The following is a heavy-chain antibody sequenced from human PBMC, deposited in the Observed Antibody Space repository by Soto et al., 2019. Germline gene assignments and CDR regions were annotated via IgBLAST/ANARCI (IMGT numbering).Heavy chain of an antibody. J-gene: IGHJ4*02. Sequence: GGSLRLSCAASGFTFSSYAMSWVRQAPGKGLEWVSAISGSGGSTYYADSVKGRFTISRDNFKNSLYLQINSLRAEDTAVYYCAKQPVYTTQMYYFDYWGQGTVVTVSS. CDR1: GFTFSSYA. CDR3: AKQPVYTTQMYYFDY. V-gene: IGHV3-23*01. CDR2: ISGSGGST.